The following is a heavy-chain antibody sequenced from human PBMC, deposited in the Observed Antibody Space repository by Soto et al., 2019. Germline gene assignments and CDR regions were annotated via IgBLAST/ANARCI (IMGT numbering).Heavy chain of an antibody. CDR1: GDSFSSYA. D-gene: IGHD2-15*01. CDR2: IIPILTTA. CDR3: ARKVGGGTYYMHDL. J-gene: IGHJ4*02. Sequence: QVQVVQSGAEVKKPGSSVKVSCKVSGDSFSSYAISWVRQAPGQGLEWMGGIIPILTTANYAQKFKDRVTITADESTSRAYMEVSSLTSEDTAVYYCARKVGGGTYYMHDLWGQGTLVTVSS. V-gene: IGHV1-69*01.